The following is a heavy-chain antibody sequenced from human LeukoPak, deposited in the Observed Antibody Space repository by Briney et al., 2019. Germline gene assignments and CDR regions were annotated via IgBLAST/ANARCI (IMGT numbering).Heavy chain of an antibody. D-gene: IGHD6-19*01. CDR1: GFTFSSYS. Sequence: GGSLRLSCAASGFTFSSYSMNWVRQAPGKGLEWVSSISSSSSYIYYADSVKGRFTISRDNSKNTLYLQMNSLRAEDTAVYYCAKVASSGWYQDYWGQGTLVTVSS. J-gene: IGHJ4*02. CDR2: ISSSSSYI. CDR3: AKVASSGWYQDY. V-gene: IGHV3-21*01.